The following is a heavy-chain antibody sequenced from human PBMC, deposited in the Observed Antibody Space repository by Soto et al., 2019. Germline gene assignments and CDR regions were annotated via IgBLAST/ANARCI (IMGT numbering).Heavy chain of an antibody. CDR1: GGLISTSSYY. D-gene: IGHD3-22*01. CDR3: AGGTAYYYDSGGYYPTYYYYYGMDL. Sequence: PSETLSLTCTVPGGLISTSSYYWSWIRQPPGKGLEWIASLHYGGSAHYNPSLKSRVTISVDTSKNQFSLKLTSVTAADTAVYYCAGGTAYYYDSGGYYPTYYYYYGMDLWGQGTTVTVSS. CDR2: LHYGGSA. V-gene: IGHV4-39*01. J-gene: IGHJ6*02.